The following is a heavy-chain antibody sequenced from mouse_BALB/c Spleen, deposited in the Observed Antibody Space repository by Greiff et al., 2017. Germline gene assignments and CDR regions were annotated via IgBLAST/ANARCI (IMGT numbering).Heavy chain of an antibody. CDR2: IYPGNGNT. V-gene: IGHV1S56*01. D-gene: IGHD1-1*01. Sequence: VQLQQSGPELVKPGASVRISCKASGYTFTSYYIHWVKQRPGQGLEWIGWIYPGNGNTKYNEKFKGKATLTADKSSSTAYMQLSSLTSEDSAVYFCAREYYGSSYGYGGQGTTLTVSS. J-gene: IGHJ2*01. CDR3: AREYYGSSYGY. CDR1: GYTFTSYY.